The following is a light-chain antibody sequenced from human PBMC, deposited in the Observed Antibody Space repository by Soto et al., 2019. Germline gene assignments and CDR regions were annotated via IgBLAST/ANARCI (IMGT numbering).Light chain of an antibody. CDR3: QQYGRT. Sequence: EIVLTQSPGTLSLSPGERATPSCRASQSVSSSYLAWYQQKPGQAPRLLIYGASSRATGIPDRFSGSGSGTDFTLTISRLEPEDFAVYYCQQYGRTFGQGTKVDIK. V-gene: IGKV3-20*01. CDR1: QSVSSSY. J-gene: IGKJ1*01. CDR2: GAS.